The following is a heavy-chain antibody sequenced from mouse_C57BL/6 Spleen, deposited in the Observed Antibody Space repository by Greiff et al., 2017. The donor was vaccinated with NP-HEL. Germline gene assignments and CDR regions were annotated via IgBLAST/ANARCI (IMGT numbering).Heavy chain of an antibody. D-gene: IGHD1-1*01. Sequence: QVQLQQPGAELVKPGASVKLSCKASGYTFTSYWMHWVKQRPGQGLEWIGMIHPNSGSTNYNEKFKSKATLTVDKSSSTAYMQLSSLTSEDSAVYYCARHYYGSRGWFAYWGQGTLVTVSA. CDR2: IHPNSGST. J-gene: IGHJ3*01. CDR3: ARHYYGSRGWFAY. CDR1: GYTFTSYW. V-gene: IGHV1-64*01.